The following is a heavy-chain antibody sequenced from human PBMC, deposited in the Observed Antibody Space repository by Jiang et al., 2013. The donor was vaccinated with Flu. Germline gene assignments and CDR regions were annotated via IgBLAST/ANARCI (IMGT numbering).Heavy chain of an antibody. CDR1: GYTFTSYA. CDR3: AREGTCSGGSCYSGVNWFDP. D-gene: IGHD2-15*01. J-gene: IGHJ5*02. CDR2: INTNTGNP. V-gene: IGHV7-4-1*01. Sequence: SGSELKKPGASVKVSCKASGYTFTSYAMNWVRQAPGQGLEWMGWINTNTGNPTYAQGFTGRFVFSLDTSVSTAYLQICSLKAEDTAVYYCAREGTCSGGSCYSGVNWFDPWGQGTLVTVSS.